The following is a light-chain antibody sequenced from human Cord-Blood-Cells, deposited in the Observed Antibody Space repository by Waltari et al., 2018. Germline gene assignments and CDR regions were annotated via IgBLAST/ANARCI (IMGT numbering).Light chain of an antibody. CDR3: QQSYSTSVT. J-gene: IGKJ1*01. CDR1: QSISSY. CDR2: AAS. V-gene: IGKV1-39*01. Sequence: DIQMTQSPSSLSASVGDRVTITCRASQSISSYLNWYQQKPGKAPKLLIYAASSLQSGVPSRFSGRGSGTDFTLTISSLQPEDFATYYCQQSYSTSVTFGQGTKVEIK.